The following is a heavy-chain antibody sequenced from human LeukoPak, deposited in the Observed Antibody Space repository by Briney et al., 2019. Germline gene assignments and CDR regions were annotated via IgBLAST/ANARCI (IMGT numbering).Heavy chain of an antibody. J-gene: IGHJ5*02. CDR3: ARDSVMITFGGVIVQNWFDP. CDR1: GYTFTSYY. CDR2: INPSGGST. V-gene: IGHV1-46*01. Sequence: ASVKVSCKASGYTFTSYYMHWVRQAPGQGLEWMGIINPSGGSTSYAQKFQGRVTMTRDMSTSTVYMELSSLRSEDTAVYYCARDSVMITFGGVIVQNWFDPWGQGTLVTVSS. D-gene: IGHD3-16*02.